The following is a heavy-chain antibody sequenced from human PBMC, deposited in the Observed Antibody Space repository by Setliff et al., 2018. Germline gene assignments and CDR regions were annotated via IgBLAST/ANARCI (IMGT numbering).Heavy chain of an antibody. CDR1: GGSISSGDYS. D-gene: IGHD3-22*01. CDR3: ASAPLLYSDSSGLSGTFDI. V-gene: IGHV4-30-4*08. CDR2: IYYSGST. J-gene: IGHJ3*02. Sequence: SETLSLTCTVSGGSISSGDYSWSWIRQPPGKGLEFVGYIYYSGSTNYNPSLKSRVTISIDTSKNQFSLKVNSVTAADTAVYYCASAPLLYSDSSGLSGTFDIWGQGTMVTVSS.